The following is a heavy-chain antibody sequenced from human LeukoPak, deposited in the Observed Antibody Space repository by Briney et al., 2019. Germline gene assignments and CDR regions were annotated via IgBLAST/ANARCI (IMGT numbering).Heavy chain of an antibody. V-gene: IGHV5-51*01. Sequence: GESLKISCKASGYGFTNYWIGWVRQMPGKGLEWMGIIYPGDSDTRYSPSFQGQVTISADKSISTAYLQRSSLQASDTAMYYCATYAGSSSKYFQDWGQGTLVTVSS. CDR2: IYPGDSDT. CDR1: GYGFTNYW. CDR3: ATYAGSSSKYFQD. D-gene: IGHD3-10*01. J-gene: IGHJ1*01.